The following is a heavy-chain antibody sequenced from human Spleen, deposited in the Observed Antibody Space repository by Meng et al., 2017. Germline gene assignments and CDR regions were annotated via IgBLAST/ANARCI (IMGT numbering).Heavy chain of an antibody. Sequence: ASVKVSCKASGYTFTGYYMHWVRQAPGQGLEWMGWINPNSGGTNYAQKFQGRVTMTRDTSISTAYMELSRLRSDDTAVYYCARDETDTGIYGMDVWGQGTTVTVSS. CDR3: ARDETDTGIYGMDV. V-gene: IGHV1-2*02. CDR2: INPNSGGT. CDR1: GYTFTGYY. D-gene: IGHD1-14*01. J-gene: IGHJ6*02.